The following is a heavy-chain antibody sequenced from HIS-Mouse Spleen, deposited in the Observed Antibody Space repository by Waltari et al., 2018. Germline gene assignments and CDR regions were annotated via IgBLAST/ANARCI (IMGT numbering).Heavy chain of an antibody. V-gene: IGHV4-38-2*02. CDR1: GYSISRGYS. CDR3: ARVLNWADY. J-gene: IGHJ4*02. D-gene: IGHD7-27*01. Sequence: QVQLQESGPGLVKPSETLSLTCTVSGYSISRGYSWGWIRQPPGKGLEWIGSIYHSGSTYYNPSLKSRVTISVDTSKNQFSLKLSSVTAADTAVYYCARVLNWADYWGQGTLVTVSS. CDR2: IYHSGST.